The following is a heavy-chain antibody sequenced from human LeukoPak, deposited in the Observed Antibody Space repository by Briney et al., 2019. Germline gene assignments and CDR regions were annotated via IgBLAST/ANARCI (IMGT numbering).Heavy chain of an antibody. V-gene: IGHV3-23*01. CDR3: AKFGAAGPSYYYYGMDV. J-gene: IGHJ6*02. Sequence: GGSLRLSCTASGFTFSNYLMTWVRQAPGKGLEWVSAISGSGGSTYYADSVKGRFTISRDISKNTLYLQMNSLRAEDTAVYYCAKFGAAGPSYYYYGMDVWGQGTTVTVSS. CDR2: ISGSGGST. D-gene: IGHD6-13*01. CDR1: GFTFSNYL.